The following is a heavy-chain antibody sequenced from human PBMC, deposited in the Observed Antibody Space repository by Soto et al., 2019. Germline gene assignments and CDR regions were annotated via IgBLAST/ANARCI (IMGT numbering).Heavy chain of an antibody. V-gene: IGHV1-2*02. CDR2: INPNSGGT. J-gene: IGHJ4*02. D-gene: IGHD3-3*01. CDR1: GYTFTGYY. CDR3: ASIEIFGVVIRDY. Sequence: ASVKVSCQASGYTFTGYYMHWVRQAPGQGLEWMGWINPNSGGTNYAQKFQGRVTMTRDTSISTAYMELSRLRSDDTAVYYCASIEIFGVVIRDYWGQGTLVTVSS.